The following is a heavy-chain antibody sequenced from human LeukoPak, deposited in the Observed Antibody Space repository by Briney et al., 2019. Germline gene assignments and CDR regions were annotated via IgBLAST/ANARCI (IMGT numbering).Heavy chain of an antibody. CDR3: ARASRSWYYFDY. D-gene: IGHD6-13*01. CDR2: ISAYNGNT. J-gene: IGHJ4*02. Sequence: ASVKVSCKASGYTFTSYGISWVRQAHGQGLEWMGWISAYNGNTNYAQKLQGRVTMTTDTSTSTAYMELRSLRSDDTAVYYCARASRSWYYFDYWGQGTLVTVSS. CDR1: GYTFTSYG. V-gene: IGHV1-18*01.